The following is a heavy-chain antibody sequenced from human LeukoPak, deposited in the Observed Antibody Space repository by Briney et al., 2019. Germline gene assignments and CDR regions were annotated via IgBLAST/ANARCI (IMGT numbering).Heavy chain of an antibody. CDR3: AKVGIWGSSGWYLDY. CDR1: GFTFSSYA. V-gene: IGHV3-23*01. D-gene: IGHD6-19*01. CDR2: ISSSSGST. J-gene: IGHJ4*02. Sequence: GGSLRLSCAASGFTFSSYAMTWVRQAPGKGLEWVSTISSSSGSTYSADSVKGRITISRDNSKNTLYLQMNSLRAEDTALYYCAKVGIWGSSGWYLDYWGQGTLVTVSS.